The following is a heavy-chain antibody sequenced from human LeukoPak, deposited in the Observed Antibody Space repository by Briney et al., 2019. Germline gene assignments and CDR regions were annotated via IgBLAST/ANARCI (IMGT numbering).Heavy chain of an antibody. CDR3: AIGGTYGSGS. Sequence: PGGSLRLSCAASGFPFANTWMHWVRQAPGKGLVWVSLIDNDGRTTHYADSVKGRFTISRDNAKNTVYLQMNSLRAEDTAVYYCAIGGTYGSGSWGQGTLVTVSS. CDR1: GFPFANTW. J-gene: IGHJ4*02. CDR2: IDNDGRTT. D-gene: IGHD3-10*01. V-gene: IGHV3-74*01.